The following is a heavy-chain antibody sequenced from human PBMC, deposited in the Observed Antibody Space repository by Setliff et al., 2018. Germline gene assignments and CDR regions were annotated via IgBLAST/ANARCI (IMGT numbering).Heavy chain of an antibody. Sequence: SETLSLTCTVSGGSISSGSYYWGWIRQPAGKGLEWIGHIYTSGNTDYSPSLKSRVTISVDTSKNQFSLKLSSVTAADTAVYYCARNRLLIAVDQGFDPWGQGTLVTVSS. CDR2: IYTSGNT. D-gene: IGHD6-19*01. CDR3: ARNRLLIAVDQGFDP. J-gene: IGHJ5*02. V-gene: IGHV4-61*09. CDR1: GGSISSGSYY.